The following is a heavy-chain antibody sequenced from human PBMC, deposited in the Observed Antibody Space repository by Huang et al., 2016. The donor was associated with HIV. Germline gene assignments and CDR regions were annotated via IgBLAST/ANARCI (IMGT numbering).Heavy chain of an antibody. CDR2: IYYCGST. V-gene: IGHV4-39*01. CDR3: ARLPGSITMIRGVITDPY. J-gene: IGHJ4*02. CDR1: GGSIRSDNYY. D-gene: IGHD3-10*01. Sequence: QLQLQESGPGLVKPSETLSLTCTVSGGSIRSDNYYWGWIRQPPGKGLGWIGSIYYCGSTYYNPSLKSRVTITVDTSKNQFSLKMRSVTAADTAVYYCARLPGSITMIRGVITDPYWGQGTLVTVSS.